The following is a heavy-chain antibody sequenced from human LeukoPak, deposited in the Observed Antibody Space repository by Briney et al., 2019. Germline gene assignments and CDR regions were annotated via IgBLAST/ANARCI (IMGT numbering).Heavy chain of an antibody. CDR1: GYSFTSYD. CDR2: MNANSGNT. J-gene: IGHJ4*02. Sequence: ASVKVSCKASGYSFTSYDINWVRQASGQGLEWMGWMNANSGNTGYVQKFQGRVTMTRDTSISTAYMELSRLRSDDTAVYYCARSLLVVAAGTMGYWGQGTLVTVSS. V-gene: IGHV1-8*02. D-gene: IGHD2-15*01. CDR3: ARSLLVVAAGTMGY.